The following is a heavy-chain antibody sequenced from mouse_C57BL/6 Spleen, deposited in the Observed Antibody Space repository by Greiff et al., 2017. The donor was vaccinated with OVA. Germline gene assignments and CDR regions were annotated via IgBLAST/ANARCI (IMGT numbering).Heavy chain of an antibody. J-gene: IGHJ4*01. Sequence: QVQLQQSGAELVRPGTSVKVSCKASGYAFTNYLIEWVKQRPGQGLEWIGVINPGSGGTTYNAKFKGKATLTADKSSSTAYMQLSSLTSEDTAVYFCARWRDGRNYYAVDYWGQGTSVTVSS. CDR2: INPGSGGT. CDR3: ARWRDGRNYYAVDY. CDR1: GYAFTNYL. D-gene: IGHD2-3*01. V-gene: IGHV1-54*01.